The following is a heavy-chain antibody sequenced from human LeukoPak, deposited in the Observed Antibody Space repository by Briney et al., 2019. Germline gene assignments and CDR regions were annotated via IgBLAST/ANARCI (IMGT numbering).Heavy chain of an antibody. CDR2: IYYSGST. CDR3: ARSPRNYGYNWFDP. D-gene: IGHD4-4*01. Sequence: SETLSLTCTVSGGSISSYYWSWIRQPPGKGLEWIGYIYYSGSTNYNPSPKSRVTISVDTSKNQFSLKLSSVTAADTAVYYCARSPRNYGYNWFDPWGQGTLVTVSS. V-gene: IGHV4-59*01. CDR1: GGSISSYY. J-gene: IGHJ5*02.